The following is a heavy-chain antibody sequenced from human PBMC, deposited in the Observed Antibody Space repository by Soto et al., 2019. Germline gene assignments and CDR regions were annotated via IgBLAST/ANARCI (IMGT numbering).Heavy chain of an antibody. CDR3: ARDKMITFGGVIVKGAFDI. V-gene: IGHV1-69*04. D-gene: IGHD3-16*02. Sequence: GASVKVSCKASGGTFSSYTISWVRQAPGQGLEWMGRIIPILGIANYAQKFQGRVTITADKSTSTAYMELSSLRSEDTAVYYCARDKMITFGGVIVKGAFDIWGQGTMVTVSS. CDR1: GGTFSSYT. J-gene: IGHJ3*02. CDR2: IIPILGIA.